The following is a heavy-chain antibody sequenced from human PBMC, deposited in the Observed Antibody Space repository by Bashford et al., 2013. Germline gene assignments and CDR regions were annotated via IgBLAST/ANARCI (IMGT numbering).Heavy chain of an antibody. CDR1: GYTFTSYG. J-gene: IGHJ4*02. CDR2: ISAYNGNT. CDR3: AKDRPYTNSRRGXFDY. Sequence: ASVKVSCKASGYTFTSYGINWVRQAPGQGLEWMGWISAYNGNTNSAQKFQGRVTMTTDTSTSTAYMELRFLRSDDTALYYCAKDRPYTNSRRGXFDYWGQGPWSPSPQ. D-gene: IGHD3-16*01. V-gene: IGHV1-18*01.